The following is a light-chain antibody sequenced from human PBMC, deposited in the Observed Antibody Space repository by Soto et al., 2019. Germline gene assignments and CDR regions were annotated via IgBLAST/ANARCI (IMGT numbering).Light chain of an antibody. J-gene: IGKJ1*01. Sequence: DIVMTQSPNSLAVFLGGGATINCNSSRRAFYSSNNKNYLAWYQQKPGQPPKLLIYWASTRESGVPDLFSGSGSETDFTLTISSLQAEDVAVYYCQQFYTIPRTFGQGTKVEIK. V-gene: IGKV4-1*01. CDR3: QQFYTIPRT. CDR1: RRAFYSSNNKNY. CDR2: WAS.